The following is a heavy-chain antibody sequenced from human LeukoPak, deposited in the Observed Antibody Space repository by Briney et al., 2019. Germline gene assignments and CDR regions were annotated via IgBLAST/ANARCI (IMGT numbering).Heavy chain of an antibody. CDR1: GYAFPGYY. D-gene: IGHD2-2*01. CDR2: INPNSGGT. J-gene: IGHJ4*02. CDR3: ARDREYPNELDY. V-gene: IGHV1-2*02. Sequence: GASVKVSCKASGYAFPGYYMHWVRQAPGQGLEWMGWINPNSGGTNYAQKFQGRVTMTRDTSLNTAYMELSMVRSDDTAVYYCARDREYPNELDYWGQGTLVTVSS.